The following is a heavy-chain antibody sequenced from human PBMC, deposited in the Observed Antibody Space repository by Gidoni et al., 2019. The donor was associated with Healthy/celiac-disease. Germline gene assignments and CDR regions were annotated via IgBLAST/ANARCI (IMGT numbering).Heavy chain of an antibody. CDR1: GGSISSGGYY. J-gene: IGHJ3*02. CDR3: ARDYRAITDDDAFDI. V-gene: IGHV4-31*03. Sequence: QVQLQASGPGLVKPSQTLSLTCPVSGGSISSGGYYWSWIRQHPGKGLEWIGYIYYSGSTYYNPSLKSRVTISVDTSKNQFSLKLSSVTAADTAVYYCARDYRAITDDDAFDIWGQGTMVTVSS. CDR2: IYYSGST. D-gene: IGHD1-20*01.